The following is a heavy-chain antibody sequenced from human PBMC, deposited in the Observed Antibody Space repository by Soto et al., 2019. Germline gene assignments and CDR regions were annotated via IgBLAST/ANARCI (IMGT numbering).Heavy chain of an antibody. CDR2: INHSGST. J-gene: IGHJ4*02. Sequence: SETLSLTCAVYGGSFSGYYWSWIRQPPGKGLEWIGEINHSGSTNYNPSLKSRVTISVDTSKNQFSLKLSSVTAADTAVYYCARAKDYDILTGYYIPPFDYWGQGTLVTV. V-gene: IGHV4-34*01. CDR3: ARAKDYDILTGYYIPPFDY. CDR1: GGSFSGYY. D-gene: IGHD3-9*01.